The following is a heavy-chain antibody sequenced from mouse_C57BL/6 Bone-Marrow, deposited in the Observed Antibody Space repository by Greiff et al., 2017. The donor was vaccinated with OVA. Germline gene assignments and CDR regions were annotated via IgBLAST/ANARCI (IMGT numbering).Heavy chain of an antibody. CDR3: AKGGFITTVVAHFDY. D-gene: IGHD1-1*01. CDR2: ILPGSGST. J-gene: IGHJ2*01. Sequence: QVQLKESGAELMKPGASVKLSCKATGYTFTGYWIEWVKQRPGHGLEWIGEILPGSGSTNYNEKFKGKATFTADTSSNTAYMQLSSLTTEDSAIYYCAKGGFITTVVAHFDYWGQGTTLTVSS. CDR1: GYTFTGYW. V-gene: IGHV1-9*01.